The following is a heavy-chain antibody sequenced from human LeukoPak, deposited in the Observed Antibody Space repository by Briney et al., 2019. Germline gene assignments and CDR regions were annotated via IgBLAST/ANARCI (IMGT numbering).Heavy chain of an antibody. D-gene: IGHD6-13*01. Sequence: SGPTLVKPTQTLTLTCTFSGFSLSTSGMCVSWIRQPPGKALEWLALIDWDDDKYYSTSLKTRLTLSKDTSKNQVVLTMTNMDPVDTATYYCARGPGWYRDYGMDVWGQGTTVTVSS. CDR2: IDWDDDK. V-gene: IGHV2-70*01. J-gene: IGHJ6*02. CDR3: ARGPGWYRDYGMDV. CDR1: GFSLSTSGMC.